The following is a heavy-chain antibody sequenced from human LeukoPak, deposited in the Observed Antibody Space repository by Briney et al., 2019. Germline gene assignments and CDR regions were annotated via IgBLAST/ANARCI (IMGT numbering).Heavy chain of an antibody. J-gene: IGHJ4*02. CDR2: INQDGRKK. CDR1: GFTFSSYW. D-gene: IGHD4-17*01. V-gene: IGHV3-7*01. CDR3: ARDTYGDGDY. Sequence: GGSLRLSCGASGFTFSSYWMTWVRQAPGKGLEWVANINQDGRKKYYLDSVKGRFAISRDSTKNSLYLQMNSLRAEDTAVYYCARDTYGDGDYWGQGTLITVSS.